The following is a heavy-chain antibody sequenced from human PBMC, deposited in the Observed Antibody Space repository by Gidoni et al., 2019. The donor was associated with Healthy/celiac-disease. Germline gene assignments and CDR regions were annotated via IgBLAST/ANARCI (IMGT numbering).Heavy chain of an antibody. D-gene: IGHD3-3*01. J-gene: IGHJ3*02. CDR3: ARGCPFGVVMNDAFDI. V-gene: IGHV1-8*01. CDR2: GNT. Sequence: GNTGYAQKFQGRVTMTRNTSISTAYMELSSLRSEDTAVYYCARGCPFGVVMNDAFDIWGQGTMVTVSS.